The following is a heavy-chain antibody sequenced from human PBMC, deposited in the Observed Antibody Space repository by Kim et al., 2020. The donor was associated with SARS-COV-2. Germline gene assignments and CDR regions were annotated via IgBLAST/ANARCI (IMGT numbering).Heavy chain of an antibody. CDR2: INHSGST. J-gene: IGHJ4*02. D-gene: IGHD3-22*01. CDR1: GGSFSGYY. Sequence: SETLSLTCAVYGGSFSGYYWSWIRQPPGKGLEWIGEINHSGSTNYNPSLKSRATISVDTSNNQFSLNLSSVTAADTADYYCARFKEEVSMIVVVITTVSRYAEYWGQGTPVTVSS. V-gene: IGHV4-34*01. CDR3: ARFKEEVSMIVVVITTVSRYAEY.